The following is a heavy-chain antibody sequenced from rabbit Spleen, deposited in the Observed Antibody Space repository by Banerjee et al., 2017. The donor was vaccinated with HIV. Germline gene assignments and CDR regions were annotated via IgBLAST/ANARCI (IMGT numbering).Heavy chain of an antibody. D-gene: IGHD1-1*01. V-gene: IGHV1S45*01. CDR3: ARDTSSSFSSYGMDL. CDR2: IDIGSSGFT. CDR1: GFSFSSSYY. J-gene: IGHJ6*01. Sequence: QEQLVESGGDLVKSGTSLTLTCTASGFSFSSSYYMCWVRQAPGKGLECIACIDIGSSGFTYFATWAKGRFTCSKTSSTTVTLQMTSLTVTDTATYFCARDTSSSFSSYGMDLWGPGTLVTVS.